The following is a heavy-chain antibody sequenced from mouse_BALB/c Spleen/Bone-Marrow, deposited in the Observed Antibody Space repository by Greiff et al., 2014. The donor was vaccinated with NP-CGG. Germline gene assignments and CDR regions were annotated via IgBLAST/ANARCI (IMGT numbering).Heavy chain of an antibody. CDR3: ARRLNWDWFAY. Sequence: VQLQQSGAELAKPGASVKMSCKASGYTFTSYWMHWVKQRPGQGLEWIGYINPSTGYTDYNQKFKDKATLTADKSSSTAYMQLSGLTSEDSAVYYCARRLNWDWFAYWGQGTLVTVSA. D-gene: IGHD4-1*01. CDR1: GYTFTSYW. J-gene: IGHJ3*01. V-gene: IGHV1-7*01. CDR2: INPSTGYT.